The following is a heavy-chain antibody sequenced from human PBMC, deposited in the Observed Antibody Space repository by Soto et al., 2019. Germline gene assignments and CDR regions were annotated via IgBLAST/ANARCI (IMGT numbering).Heavy chain of an antibody. J-gene: IGHJ4*02. CDR2: IYWDDDE. Sequence: HITLKESGPTLVKPTQTLTLTCTFSGFSLTTRGVAVGWIRQPPVKALEWLALIYWDDDEGYSPSLKSRLTIPKDTSKHQVVLRMTNMDPVDTATYYCAHRPRGFSYYFDYWGQGTLVTVSS. D-gene: IGHD3-10*01. V-gene: IGHV2-5*02. CDR3: AHRPRGFSYYFDY. CDR1: GFSLTTRGVA.